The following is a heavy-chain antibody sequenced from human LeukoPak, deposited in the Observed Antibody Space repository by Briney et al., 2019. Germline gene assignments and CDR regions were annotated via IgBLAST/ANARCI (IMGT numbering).Heavy chain of an antibody. Sequence: PGRSLRLSCAGSGFTFSSYGMHWVRQAPGKGLEWVEVISYDGSNKYYADSVKGRFTISRDNSKNTLYLQMNSLRAEDTAVYYCAKPYYYGSGSYGGFDYWGQGTLVTVSS. CDR3: AKPYYYGSGSYGGFDY. CDR1: GFTFSSYG. V-gene: IGHV3-30*18. CDR2: ISYDGSNK. D-gene: IGHD3-10*01. J-gene: IGHJ4*02.